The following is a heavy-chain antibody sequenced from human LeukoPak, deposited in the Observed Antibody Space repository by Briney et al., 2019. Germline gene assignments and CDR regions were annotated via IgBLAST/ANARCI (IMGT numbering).Heavy chain of an antibody. CDR1: GGSISSSSYY. CDR3: ARYSSSWYVGNFDY. D-gene: IGHD6-13*01. Sequence: SETLSLTCTVSGGSISSSSYYWGWIRQPPGKGLEWIGSVYYSGSTYYNPSLKSRVTISVDSSKNQFPLKLSSVTAADTAVYYCARYSSSWYVGNFDYWGQGTLVTVSS. J-gene: IGHJ4*02. V-gene: IGHV4-39*01. CDR2: VYYSGST.